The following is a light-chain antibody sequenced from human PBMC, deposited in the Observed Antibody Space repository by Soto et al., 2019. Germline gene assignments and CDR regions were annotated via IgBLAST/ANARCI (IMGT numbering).Light chain of an antibody. Sequence: TVVTQEPSLTVSPGETVTLTGGSSTGAVTSGYYPNWFQQKPGQAPRPLIYSISNKHFWTPARFSGSLLGDKAALTLSGVQPEDEAEYYCLLYYDGAQVFGGGTKLTVL. CDR2: SIS. J-gene: IGLJ3*02. V-gene: IGLV7-43*01. CDR1: TGAVTSGYY. CDR3: LLYYDGAQV.